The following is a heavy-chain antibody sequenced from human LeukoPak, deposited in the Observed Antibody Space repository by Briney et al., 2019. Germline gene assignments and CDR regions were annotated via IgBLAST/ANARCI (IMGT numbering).Heavy chain of an antibody. J-gene: IGHJ6*02. CDR2: IYYSGST. CDR1: GGSVSSGSYY. CDR3: ARDYDFWSGYYGMDV. V-gene: IGHV4-61*01. D-gene: IGHD3-3*01. Sequence: PSETLSLTCTVSGGSVSSGSYYWSWIRQPPGKGLEWIGYIYYSGSTNYNPSLKSRVTISVDTSKNQFSLKLSSVTAADTAVYYRARDYDFWSGYYGMDVWGQGTTVTVSS.